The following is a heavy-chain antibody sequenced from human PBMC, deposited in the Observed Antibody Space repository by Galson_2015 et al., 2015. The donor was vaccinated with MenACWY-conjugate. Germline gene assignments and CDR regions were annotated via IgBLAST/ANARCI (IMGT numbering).Heavy chain of an antibody. J-gene: IGHJ4*02. CDR3: GRGGRSGYTTDF. V-gene: IGHV3-7*03. CDR2: IEHDGGEK. CDR1: GYIFSSYS. Sequence: SLRLSCAASGYIFSSYSMSWVRQAPGKGLEWVANIEHDGGEKDYVDSVKGRFTISRDNAKNSLFLQMDSLRVEDTAVYFCGRGGRSGYTTDFWGQGTLVTVSS. D-gene: IGHD5-12*01.